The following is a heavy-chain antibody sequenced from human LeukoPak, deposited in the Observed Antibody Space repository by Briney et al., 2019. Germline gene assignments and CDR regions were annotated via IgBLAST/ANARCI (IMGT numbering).Heavy chain of an antibody. CDR3: AKRDRGGWFDP. D-gene: IGHD1-1*01. J-gene: IGHJ5*02. V-gene: IGHV4-59*11. Sequence: PSETLSLTCTVSGGSIRSHHWTWIRQAAGKRLQWIGYTFSTGATYYNPSLRSRVTISIDTSKNQFSLKVTSVTTADTAVYYCAKRDRGGWFDPWGQGTLVTVSS. CDR1: GGSIRSHH. CDR2: TFSTGAT.